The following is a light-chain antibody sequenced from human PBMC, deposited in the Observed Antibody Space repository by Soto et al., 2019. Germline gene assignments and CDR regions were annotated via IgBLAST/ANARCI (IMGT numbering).Light chain of an antibody. CDR2: DAS. Sequence: EIPMTQSPSTLSASVGDRVTITCRASQSISSWLAWYQQKPGKAPKLLIYDASSLESGVPSRFSGSGSGTEFTLTISSLQPDDFATYYCQQYNSYVNTFGQGTKLEIK. CDR3: QQYNSYVNT. J-gene: IGKJ2*01. CDR1: QSISSW. V-gene: IGKV1-5*01.